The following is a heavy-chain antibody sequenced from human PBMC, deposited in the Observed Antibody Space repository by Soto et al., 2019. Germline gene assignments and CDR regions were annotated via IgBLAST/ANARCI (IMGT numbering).Heavy chain of an antibody. CDR2: INHSGST. Sequence: SETLSLTCAVYGGSFSGYYWSWIRQPPGKGLEWIGEINHSGSTNYNPSLKSRVTISVDTSKNQFSLKLSSVTAADTAVYYCARGARSWYNCEYYFDYWGQGTLVTVSS. J-gene: IGHJ4*02. CDR3: ARGARSWYNCEYYFDY. D-gene: IGHD1-20*01. CDR1: GGSFSGYY. V-gene: IGHV4-34*01.